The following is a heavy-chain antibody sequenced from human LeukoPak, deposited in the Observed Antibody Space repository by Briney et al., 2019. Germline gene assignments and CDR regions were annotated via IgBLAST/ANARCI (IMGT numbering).Heavy chain of an antibody. J-gene: IGHJ5*02. V-gene: IGHV4-59*01. CDR1: GGSIKEYY. CDR3: ARVVRGAVTSNWFDP. D-gene: IGHD4-17*01. CDR2: ISNSGTT. Sequence: SETLSLTCTVSGGSIKEYYWAWIRQAPGEGLEWIGYISNSGTTDYNPSLKSRVTMSVDTSKNEFSLKLTSVTAADTAIYYCARVVRGAVTSNWFDPWGQGTLVTVSS.